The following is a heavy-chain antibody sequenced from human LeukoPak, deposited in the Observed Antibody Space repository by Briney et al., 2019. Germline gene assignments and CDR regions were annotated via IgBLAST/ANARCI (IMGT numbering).Heavy chain of an antibody. D-gene: IGHD3-10*01. Sequence: GGSLRLSCAASGFTVSSNYMSWVRQAPGKGLEWISVIYSGGSTYYADSVKGRFTISRDNSKNTLYLQMNSLRAEDTAVYYCARGQPMVRGVNYYFDYWGQGTLVTVSS. CDR2: IYSGGST. CDR1: GFTVSSNY. CDR3: ARGQPMVRGVNYYFDY. J-gene: IGHJ4*02. V-gene: IGHV3-53*01.